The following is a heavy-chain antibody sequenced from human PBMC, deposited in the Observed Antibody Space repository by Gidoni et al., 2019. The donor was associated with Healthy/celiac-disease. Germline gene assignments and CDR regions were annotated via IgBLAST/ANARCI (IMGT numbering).Heavy chain of an antibody. CDR2: FNAGNGNT. J-gene: IGHJ4*02. CDR3: ARDARYYYGSGSYYFYFDY. Sequence: QVQLVQSGAEVKKPGASVTVSCQASGYTFPCYAMHWVRQAPGQRLEWMGWFNAGNGNTKYSQKFQGRVTITRDTYASTAYMELSSLRSEDTAVYYCARDARYYYGSGSYYFYFDYWGQGTLVTVSS. V-gene: IGHV1-3*01. CDR1: GYTFPCYA. D-gene: IGHD3-10*01.